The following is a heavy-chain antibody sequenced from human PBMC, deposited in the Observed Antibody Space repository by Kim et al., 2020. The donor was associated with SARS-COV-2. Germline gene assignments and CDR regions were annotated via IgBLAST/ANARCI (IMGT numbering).Heavy chain of an antibody. V-gene: IGHV1-2*02. Sequence: ASVKVSCKASGYNLTGYYMHWVRQAPGQGLEWMGWINPNSGDTNYAQKFQGRVTMTRDTSMSTAYMELSRLRSDDTAVFYCARGIRGILGPLDYWGQGTLVTVPS. CDR2: INPNSGDT. CDR3: ARGIRGILGPLDY. D-gene: IGHD3-10*01. J-gene: IGHJ4*02. CDR1: GYNLTGYY.